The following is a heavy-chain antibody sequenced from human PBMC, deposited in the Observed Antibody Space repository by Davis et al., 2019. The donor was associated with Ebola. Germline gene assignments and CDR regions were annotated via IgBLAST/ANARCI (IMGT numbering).Heavy chain of an antibody. J-gene: IGHJ6*02. Sequence: HSQTLSLTCAISGDSVSINSAGWTWIRQSPSRGLEWLGRTYYNSKWFHDYAPSVKTRITINADTSKNLFSLQLSSVTPEDTAVYYCARGWLRGGMDVWGEGTTGTV. D-gene: IGHD5-18*01. CDR1: GDSVSINSAG. CDR3: ARGWLRGGMDV. CDR2: TYYNSKWFH. V-gene: IGHV6-1*01.